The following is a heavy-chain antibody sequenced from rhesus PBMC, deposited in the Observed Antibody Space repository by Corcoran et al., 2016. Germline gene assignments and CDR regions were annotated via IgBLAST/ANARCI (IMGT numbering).Heavy chain of an antibody. CDR1: GFSLSTSGMG. V-gene: IGHV2-1*01. Sequence: QVTLKESGPALVKPTQTLTLTCTFSGFSLSTSGMGVGWIRQPPGKTLEWLAHIYWDDDKRYRTALKNRRTISNDTSKKQVVLTVTNMDPVDTATYYCARRPVGLDVFDFWGQGLGVTVSS. D-gene: IGHD3-3*01. CDR2: IYWDDDK. J-gene: IGHJ3*01. CDR3: ARRPVGLDVFDF.